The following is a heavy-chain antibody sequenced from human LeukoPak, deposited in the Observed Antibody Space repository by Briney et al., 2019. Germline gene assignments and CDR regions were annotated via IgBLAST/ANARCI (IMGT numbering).Heavy chain of an antibody. CDR2: ISSSSSYI. Sequence: GGSLRLSCAASGFTFSSYSMNWVRQAPGKGLEWVSSISSSSSYIYYADSVKGRFTISRDDAKNSLYLQMNSLRAEDTAVYYCARDGIVVVPAANYYYYGIDVWGQGTTVTVSS. D-gene: IGHD2-2*01. CDR1: GFTFSSYS. V-gene: IGHV3-21*01. J-gene: IGHJ6*02. CDR3: ARDGIVVVPAANYYYYGIDV.